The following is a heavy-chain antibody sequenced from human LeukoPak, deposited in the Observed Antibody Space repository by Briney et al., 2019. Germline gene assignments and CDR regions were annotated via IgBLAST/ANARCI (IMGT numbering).Heavy chain of an antibody. Sequence: ASVKVSCKASGYTFTSYGISWVRQAPGQGLEWMEWISAYNGNTNYAQKLQGRVTMTTDTSTSTAYMELRSLRSDDTAVYYCARDLSEYSGYDFPFDYWGQGTLVTVSS. CDR3: ARDLSEYSGYDFPFDY. CDR1: GYTFTSYG. V-gene: IGHV1-18*01. J-gene: IGHJ4*02. CDR2: ISAYNGNT. D-gene: IGHD5-12*01.